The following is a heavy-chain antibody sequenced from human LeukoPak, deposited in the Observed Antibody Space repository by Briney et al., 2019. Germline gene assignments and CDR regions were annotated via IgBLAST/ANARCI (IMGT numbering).Heavy chain of an antibody. CDR1: GFTFDDYA. J-gene: IGHJ3*02. CDR3: AKSGRVDWLLVIGDDAFDI. V-gene: IGHV3-9*01. D-gene: IGHD3/OR15-3a*01. Sequence: QAGGSLRLSCAASGFTFDDYAMHWVRQAPGKGLEWVSGISWNSGSIGYADSVKGRFTISRDNAKNSLYLQMNSLRAEDTALYYCAKSGRVDWLLVIGDDAFDIWGQGTMVTVSS. CDR2: ISWNSGSI.